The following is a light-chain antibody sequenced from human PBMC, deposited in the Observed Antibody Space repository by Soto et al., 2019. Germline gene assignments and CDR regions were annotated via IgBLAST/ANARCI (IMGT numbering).Light chain of an antibody. V-gene: IGLV2-14*01. CDR3: SAFTGTPYG. CDR1: SSDVGGNKY. CDR2: DVS. Sequence: QSVLTSPASGNGVAVGSSPIFCTGSSSDVGGNKYVSGYQQYPGKAPKLMICDVSNRPSGVSNRFSGSKSGNTASLTISGLQAEDEADYYCSAFTGTPYGFGTGTKVTAL. J-gene: IGLJ1*01.